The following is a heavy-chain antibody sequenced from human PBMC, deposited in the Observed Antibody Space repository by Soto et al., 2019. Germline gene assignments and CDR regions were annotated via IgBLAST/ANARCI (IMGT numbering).Heavy chain of an antibody. D-gene: IGHD3-22*01. V-gene: IGHV3-73*02. CDR2: IRSKANSYAT. J-gene: IGHJ6*02. CDR1: GFTFSGSA. CDR3: TIRGGYYYDSSGTPRYGMDV. Sequence: EVQLVESGGGLVQPGGSLKLSCAASGFTFSGSAMHWVRQASGKGLEWVGRIRSKANSYATAYAASVKGRFTISRDDSKNTAYLQMNSLKTEDTAVYYCTIRGGYYYDSSGTPRYGMDVWGQGTTVTVSS.